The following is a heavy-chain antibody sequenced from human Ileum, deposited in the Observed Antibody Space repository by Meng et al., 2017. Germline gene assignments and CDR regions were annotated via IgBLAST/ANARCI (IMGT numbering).Heavy chain of an antibody. CDR2: IKSKTDGGTT. V-gene: IGHV3-15*01. CDR3: AKRNGYYFEY. CDR1: GFIFRTAW. Sequence: EVQLVESGGGLVKPGGSLRLSCAASGFIFRTAWMNWVRQTPGKGLEWVGRIKSKTDGGTTDYAAPVKGRFTISRDDSENTLYLQMNSLIIEDTAVYYCAKRNGYYFEYWGQGTLVTVSS. J-gene: IGHJ4*02. D-gene: IGHD5-24*01.